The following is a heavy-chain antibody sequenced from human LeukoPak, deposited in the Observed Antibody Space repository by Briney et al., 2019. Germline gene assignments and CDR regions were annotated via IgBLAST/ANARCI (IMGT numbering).Heavy chain of an antibody. J-gene: IGHJ5*02. CDR3: ARGSDNIVVVVAATDNWFDP. D-gene: IGHD2-15*01. V-gene: IGHV4-34*01. Sequence: SETLSLTCAVYGGSFSGYYWSWIRQPPGKGLEWIGEINHSGSTNYNPPLKSRVTISVDTSKNQFSLKLSSVTAADTAVYYCARGSDNIVVVVAATDNWFDPWGQGTLVTVSS. CDR2: INHSGST. CDR1: GGSFSGYY.